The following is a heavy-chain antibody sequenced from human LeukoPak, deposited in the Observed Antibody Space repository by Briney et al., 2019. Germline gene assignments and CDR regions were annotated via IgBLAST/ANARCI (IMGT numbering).Heavy chain of an antibody. CDR1: GFNFNTYT. CDR3: ARGGVSVGGNFDY. D-gene: IGHD4-23*01. J-gene: IGHJ4*02. CDR2: ISRSSSYI. V-gene: IGHV3-21*01. Sequence: GGSLRLSCTTSGFNFNTYTMNWVRQAPGKGLEWVSSISRSSSYIYYADSMKGRFTISRDNANNSLFLQMNSLRAEDTAVYYCARGGVSVGGNFDYWGQGTLVTVSS.